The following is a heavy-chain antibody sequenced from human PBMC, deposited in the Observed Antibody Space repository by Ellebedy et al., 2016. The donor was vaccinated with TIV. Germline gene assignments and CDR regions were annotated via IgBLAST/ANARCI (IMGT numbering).Heavy chain of an antibody. CDR3: ARGREYCGQPGCYRWLDP. D-gene: IGHD2-2*02. CDR2: INTDNGNT. Sequence: ASVKVSXXASGYTFNNYDIAWARQAPGQGLEWMAWINTDNGNTDYSHNAQGRFTVTTETTTNTSYMELRSLRSDDTAGYYCARGREYCGQPGCYRWLDPWGQGSLVTVSS. J-gene: IGHJ5*02. CDR1: GYTFNNYD. V-gene: IGHV1-18*01.